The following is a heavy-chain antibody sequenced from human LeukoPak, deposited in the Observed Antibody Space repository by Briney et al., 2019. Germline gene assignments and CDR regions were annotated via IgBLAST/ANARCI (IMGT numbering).Heavy chain of an antibody. D-gene: IGHD3-10*01. J-gene: IGHJ4*02. V-gene: IGHV3-30*18. CDR2: ISYDGSNK. CDR1: GFTFSSYG. CDR3: AKSLPGIRD. Sequence: GGSLRLSCAACGFTFSSYGMHLVRQAPGKGLEWVAVISYDGSNKYYADSVKGRFTISRDNSKNTLYLQMNSLRAEDTAVYYCAKSLPGIRDWGQGTLVTVSS.